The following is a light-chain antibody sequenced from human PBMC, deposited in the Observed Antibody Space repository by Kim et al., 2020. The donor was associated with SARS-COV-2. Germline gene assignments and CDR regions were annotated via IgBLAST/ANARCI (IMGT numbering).Light chain of an antibody. V-gene: IGKV3-20*01. CDR1: QSVSNSY. Sequence: EIVLTQSPGTLSLSPGERATLSCRASQSVSNSYLAWYQQRPGKAPRLLIYGASSRATGIPDRFSGSGSTTDFTLTISRLEPEDIAVYYCQQYGRSPHTFAQGTKLEI. CDR2: GAS. J-gene: IGKJ2*01. CDR3: QQYGRSPHT.